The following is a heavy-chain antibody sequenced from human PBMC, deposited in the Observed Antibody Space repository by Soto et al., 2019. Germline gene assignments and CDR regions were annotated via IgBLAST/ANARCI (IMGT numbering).Heavy chain of an antibody. CDR2: IHPSGGGT. CDR1: GYTFNTYY. Sequence: QVQLVQSGAEVRKPGASVKVSCKPSGYTFNTYYLHWLRQAPGQALEWMGVIHPSGGGTTYAQKFLGRVTVNRDTSTTTVFMELSSMRSDDTAVYYCARGGLIAVVTASFDNWGEGTLVTVSS. V-gene: IGHV1-46*02. CDR3: ARGGLIAVVTASFDN. D-gene: IGHD2-21*02. J-gene: IGHJ4*02.